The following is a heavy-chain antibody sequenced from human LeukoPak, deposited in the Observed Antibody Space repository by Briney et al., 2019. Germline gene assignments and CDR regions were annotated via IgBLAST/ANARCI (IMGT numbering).Heavy chain of an antibody. CDR1: GFTFSSNA. J-gene: IGHJ3*02. CDR3: ARVMVVDYGDYDDAFDI. D-gene: IGHD4-17*01. Sequence: GGSLRLSCAASGFTFSSNAMHWVRQAPGKGLEWVAVITYDGSNKYYADSVKGRFTISRDNSKNTLYLQMNSLRPEDTAVYYCARVMVVDYGDYDDAFDIWGQGTMVTVSS. CDR2: ITYDGSNK. V-gene: IGHV3-30-3*01.